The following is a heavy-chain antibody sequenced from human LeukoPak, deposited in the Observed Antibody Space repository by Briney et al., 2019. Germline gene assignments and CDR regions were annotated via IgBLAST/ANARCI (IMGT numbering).Heavy chain of an antibody. Sequence: PGGSLRLSCAASGFTFSDYYMSWIRQAPGKGLEWVSYISSSGSTIYYADSLKGRFTISRDNAKNSLYLQMNSLRAEDTAFYYCARVGDYSPRGWFDPWGQGTLVTVSS. J-gene: IGHJ5*02. CDR2: ISSSGSTI. CDR3: ARVGDYSPRGWFDP. V-gene: IGHV3-11*01. CDR1: GFTFSDYY. D-gene: IGHD4-11*01.